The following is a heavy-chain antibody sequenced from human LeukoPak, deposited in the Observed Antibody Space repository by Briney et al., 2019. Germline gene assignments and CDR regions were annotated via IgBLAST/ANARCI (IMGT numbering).Heavy chain of an antibody. Sequence: QPGGSLRLSCAASGFTFSTYVMTWVRQAPGKGLGWVSALSGSGGSTFYADSVKGRFTISRDNSNSTLYLQMNSLRAEDTAVYYCAKGRTPDYWGQGTLVTVSS. V-gene: IGHV3-23*01. CDR3: AKGRTPDY. D-gene: IGHD2-15*01. CDR1: GFTFSTYV. CDR2: LSGSGGST. J-gene: IGHJ4*02.